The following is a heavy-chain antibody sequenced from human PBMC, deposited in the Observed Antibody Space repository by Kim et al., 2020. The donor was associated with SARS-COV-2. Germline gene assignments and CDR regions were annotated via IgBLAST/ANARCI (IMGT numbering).Heavy chain of an antibody. V-gene: IGHV3-30*18. CDR1: GFTFTNYG. CDR3: AKQGYETSVVTSYLYH. Sequence: GGSLRLSCAASGFTFTNYGMHWVRQAPGKGLEWVASILHDGTNKYYAESVKGRFTISKDNSKNTLYLQMNSLRGEDTAVYYCAKQGYETSVVTSYLYHWCQGTLVAVSS. CDR2: ILHDGTNK. D-gene: IGHD3-16*02. J-gene: IGHJ4*02.